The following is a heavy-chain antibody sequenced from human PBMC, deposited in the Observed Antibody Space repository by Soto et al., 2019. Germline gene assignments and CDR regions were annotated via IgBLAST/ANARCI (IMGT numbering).Heavy chain of an antibody. J-gene: IGHJ4*02. CDR3: ARDVQLQSFDY. CDR1: GFTFSSYA. Sequence: GGSLRLSCAASGFTFSSYAMSWVRQAPGKGLEWVSAISGSGGSTSYADSVKGRFTASRDNAKNTLYLQMNSLTAEDTAVYFCARDVQLQSFDYWGQGTLVTVSS. D-gene: IGHD2-2*01. V-gene: IGHV3-23*01. CDR2: ISGSGGST.